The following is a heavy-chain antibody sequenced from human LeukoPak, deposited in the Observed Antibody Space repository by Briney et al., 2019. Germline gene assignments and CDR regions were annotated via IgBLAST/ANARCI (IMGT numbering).Heavy chain of an antibody. CDR3: ARSNKGGGSGSYYYFDC. J-gene: IGHJ4*02. D-gene: IGHD3-10*01. V-gene: IGHV1-46*03. Sequence: ASVKVSCKASGYTFTSYYMHWVRQAPGQGLEWMGIINPSCGSTSYAQKFQVRVTMTSDTSTSTVYMELSRLRSEDTAVYYGARSNKGGGSGSYYYFDCWVQGSLVTVSS. CDR1: GYTFTSYY. CDR2: INPSCGST.